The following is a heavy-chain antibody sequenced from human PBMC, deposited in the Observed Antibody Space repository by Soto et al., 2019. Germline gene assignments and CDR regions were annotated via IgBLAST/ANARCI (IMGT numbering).Heavy chain of an antibody. V-gene: IGHV3-30*18. D-gene: IGHD2-21*01. CDR1: GFTFSSYG. CDR3: AKELDWASKAFDI. Sequence: PGGSLRLSCAASGFTFSSYGMHWVRQAPGKGLEWVAVISYDGSNKYYADSVKGRFTISRDNSKNTLYLQMNSLRAEDTAVYYCAKELDWASKAFDIWGQGTMVTVSS. J-gene: IGHJ3*02. CDR2: ISYDGSNK.